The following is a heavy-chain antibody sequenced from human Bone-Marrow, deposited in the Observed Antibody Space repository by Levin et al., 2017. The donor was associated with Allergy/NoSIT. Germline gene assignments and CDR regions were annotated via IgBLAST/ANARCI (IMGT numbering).Heavy chain of an antibody. D-gene: IGHD2-2*01. Sequence: GGSLRLSCAASGFTFSSYEMNWVRQAPGKGLEWVSYISSSGSTIYYADSVKGRFTISRDNAKNSLYLQMNSLRAEDTAVYYCAAQVVPAATEAFDIWGQGTMVTVSS. V-gene: IGHV3-48*03. CDR2: ISSSGSTI. J-gene: IGHJ3*02. CDR1: GFTFSSYE. CDR3: AAQVVPAATEAFDI.